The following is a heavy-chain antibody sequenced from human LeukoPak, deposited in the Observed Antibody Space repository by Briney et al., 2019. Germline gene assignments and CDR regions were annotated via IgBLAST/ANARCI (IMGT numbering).Heavy chain of an antibody. CDR1: GFTVSEYG. D-gene: IGHD3-22*01. V-gene: IGHV3-30*03. CDR3: ARDRINMMVLGHDSGLDF. CDR2: VSYDGGHK. Sequence: GGSLRLSCVGSGFTVSEYGIHWVRQAPGKGLEWVAVVSYDGGHKYYADSVKGRFTISEDTSSDTVSLQMNSLRGEATAVYYCARDRINMMVLGHDSGLDFWGQGTLVTASS. J-gene: IGHJ4*02.